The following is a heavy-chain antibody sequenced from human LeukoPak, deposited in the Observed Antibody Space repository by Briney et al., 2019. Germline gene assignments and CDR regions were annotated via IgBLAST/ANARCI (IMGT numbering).Heavy chain of an antibody. Sequence: GGSLRLSCAASGFTFDDYGMDWVRQAPGKGLEWVSGISWNSGHIGYADSVKGRFTVSRDNAKNSLYLQMNSLRAEDTAVYYCARDAPMDTAMANFDYWGQGTLVTVSS. J-gene: IGHJ4*02. D-gene: IGHD5-18*01. CDR3: ARDAPMDTAMANFDY. CDR2: ISWNSGHI. V-gene: IGHV3-9*01. CDR1: GFTFDDYG.